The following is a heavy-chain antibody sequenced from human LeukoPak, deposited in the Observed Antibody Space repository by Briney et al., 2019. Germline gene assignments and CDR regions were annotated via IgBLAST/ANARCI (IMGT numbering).Heavy chain of an antibody. CDR1: GFTFTSSA. CDR3: AAGWVCSGGSCYYYFDY. Sequence: ASVKVSCKASGFTFTSSAMQWVRQARGQRLEWIGWIVVGSGNTNYAQKFQERVTITRDMSTSTAYMELSSLRSEDTAVYYCAAGWVCSGGSCYYYFDYWGQETLVTVSS. CDR2: IVVGSGNT. V-gene: IGHV1-58*02. D-gene: IGHD2-15*01. J-gene: IGHJ4*02.